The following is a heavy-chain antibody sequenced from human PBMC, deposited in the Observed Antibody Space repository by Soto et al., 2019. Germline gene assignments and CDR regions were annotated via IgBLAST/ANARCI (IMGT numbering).Heavy chain of an antibody. Sequence: QVQLVQSGAEVKQPGASVKVSCKASGYTFTGYYMHWVRQAPGQGLEWMGWINPNSGGTNYAQKFQGRVTMTRDTSISTAYMELSRLRSDDTAVYYCARGPPIVVVVAALPDYWGQGTLVTVSS. V-gene: IGHV1-2*02. D-gene: IGHD2-15*01. CDR2: INPNSGGT. CDR3: ARGPPIVVVVAALPDY. J-gene: IGHJ4*02. CDR1: GYTFTGYY.